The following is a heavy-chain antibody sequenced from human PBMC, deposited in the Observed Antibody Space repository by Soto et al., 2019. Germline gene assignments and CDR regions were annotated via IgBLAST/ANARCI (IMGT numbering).Heavy chain of an antibody. J-gene: IGHJ4*02. CDR2: ISYDGSNE. Sequence: QVQLVESGGGVVQPGRSLRLSCAASGFTFSNYGMHWVRQAPGKGLEWVAVISYDGSNEYYADSVKGRFTISRDNSKNTLYLQVNSLRPEDTAVYYCAKDRVVGYSSGWFDYWGQGTLVTVSS. D-gene: IGHD6-19*01. V-gene: IGHV3-30*18. CDR1: GFTFSNYG. CDR3: AKDRVVGYSSGWFDY.